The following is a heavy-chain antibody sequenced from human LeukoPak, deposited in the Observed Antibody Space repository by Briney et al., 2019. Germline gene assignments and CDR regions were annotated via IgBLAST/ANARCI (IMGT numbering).Heavy chain of an antibody. D-gene: IGHD3-9*01. Sequence: SETLSLTCAVYGGSFSGYYWSWIRQPPGKGLEWIGEINHSGSTNYNPSLKSRVTISVDTSKNRFSLKLSSVTAADTAVYYCARGTYYDILTGYYFSSRPFDPWGQGTLVTVSS. CDR2: INHSGST. J-gene: IGHJ5*02. CDR1: GGSFSGYY. V-gene: IGHV4-34*01. CDR3: ARGTYYDILTGYYFSSRPFDP.